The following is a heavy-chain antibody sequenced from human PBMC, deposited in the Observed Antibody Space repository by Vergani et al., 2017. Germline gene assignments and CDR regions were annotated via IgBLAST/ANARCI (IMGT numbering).Heavy chain of an antibody. Sequence: QVQLVQSGAEVKKPGSSVKVSCKASGGTFSSYAIAWVRQAPGQGLEWMGGIIPIFGTANYAQKFQGRVTITADESTSTAYMELSSLRSEDTAVYYCARGPLYYDFWSGYQTYYSYMDVGGKGTTVTVSS. CDR2: IIPIFGTA. CDR3: ARGPLYYDFWSGYQTYYSYMDV. V-gene: IGHV1-69*01. CDR1: GGTFSSYA. J-gene: IGHJ6*03. D-gene: IGHD3-3*01.